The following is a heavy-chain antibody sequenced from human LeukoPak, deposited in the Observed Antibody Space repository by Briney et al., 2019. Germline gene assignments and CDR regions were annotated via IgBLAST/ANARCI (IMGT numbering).Heavy chain of an antibody. CDR2: IYYRGTA. J-gene: IGHJ3*02. CDR1: GGSISSYY. CDR3: ARHADSSSWYYRAFDI. D-gene: IGHD6-13*01. Sequence: PSETLSLTCIVSGGSISSYYWSWIRQPPGKGLEWIGYIYYRGTANYNPSLKSRVTISVDTSKNQFSLKLSSVTAADTAVYYCARHADSSSWYYRAFDIWGQGTMVTVSS. V-gene: IGHV4-59*08.